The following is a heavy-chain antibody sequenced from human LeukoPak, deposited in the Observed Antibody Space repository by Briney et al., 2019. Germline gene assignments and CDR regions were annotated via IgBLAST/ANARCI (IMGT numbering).Heavy chain of an antibody. J-gene: IGHJ4*02. V-gene: IGHV3-23*01. CDR1: GFPFCTYA. CDR3: AKDGRSGFYPGVVH. D-gene: IGHD3-3*01. CDR2: IGGDGANT. Sequence: GGSLRLSCVAAGFPFCTYAMTWVRHAPREGLEWVSAIGGDGANTYYADSVKGRFTISRDNSNNTLYLHMNSLRADDTAIYYCAKDGRSGFYPGVVHWGRGTLVTVSS.